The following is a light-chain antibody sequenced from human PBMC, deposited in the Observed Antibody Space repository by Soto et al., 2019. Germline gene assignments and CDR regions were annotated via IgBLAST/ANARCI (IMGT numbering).Light chain of an antibody. CDR1: HDIGNS. J-gene: IGKJ5*01. CDR3: QQYNSYSIT. CDR2: AAS. Sequence: DIQMTQSPPSLSASVGDKVTITCQASHDIGNSLNWYQDKPGKAPKLLIYAASSLQSGVPSRFSGSGSGTDFTLTISSLQPDDFATYYCQQYNSYSITFGQGTRLEIK. V-gene: IGKV1-16*01.